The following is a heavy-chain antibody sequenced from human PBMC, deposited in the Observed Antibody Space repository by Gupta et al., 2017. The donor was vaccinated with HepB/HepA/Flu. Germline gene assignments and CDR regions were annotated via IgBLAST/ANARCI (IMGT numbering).Heavy chain of an antibody. CDR1: SGSFSDQY. D-gene: IGHD2-8*02. CDR2: VSHGRGA. V-gene: IGHV4-34*02. J-gene: IGHJ4*02. Sequence: QVQVQQWGAGLLKPSATLSLTCAFYSGSFSDQYWSWIRQPPGKGLEWIGEVSHGRGANYNPSFKSRVIISMGTSQSEVSLKMNSVTAADTGIYFCARGYWDAFDSWGQGTPVTVSS. CDR3: ARGYWDAFDS.